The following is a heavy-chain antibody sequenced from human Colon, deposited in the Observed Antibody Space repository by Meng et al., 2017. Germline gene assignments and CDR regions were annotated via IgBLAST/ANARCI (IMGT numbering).Heavy chain of an antibody. CDR2: IFHAGNT. CDR1: GGSITNDNW. V-gene: IGHV4-4*02. Sequence: QGQREEPGPGLVKPSGTRSLTCAVSGGSITNDNWWSWVRQPPGKGLEWIGEIFHAGNTNYNPSLKSRVTTSLDKSKNQFSLTLTSVTAADTAVYYCARDFHSTMTVFDSWGQGTLVTVSS. CDR3: ARDFHSTMTVFDS. J-gene: IGHJ4*02. D-gene: IGHD3-22*01.